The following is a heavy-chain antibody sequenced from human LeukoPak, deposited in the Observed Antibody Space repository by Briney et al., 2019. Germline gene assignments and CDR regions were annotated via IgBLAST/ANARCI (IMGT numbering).Heavy chain of an antibody. CDR3: ARETLPGYYYDSSGSFDY. CDR2: INSDGSST. D-gene: IGHD3-22*01. J-gene: IGHJ4*02. V-gene: IGHV3-74*01. Sequence: GGTLRLSCAASGFTFSSYWMHWVRQAPGKGLVWVSRINSDGSSTSYADSVKGRFTISRDNAKNTLYLQMNSLRAEDTAVYYCARETLPGYYYDSSGSFDYWGQGTLVTVSS. CDR1: GFTFSSYW.